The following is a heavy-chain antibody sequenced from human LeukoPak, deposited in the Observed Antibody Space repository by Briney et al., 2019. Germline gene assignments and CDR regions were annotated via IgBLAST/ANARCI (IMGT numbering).Heavy chain of an antibody. CDR1: GFTFRNYA. J-gene: IGHJ4*02. Sequence: GGSLRLSCEASGFTFRNYAMSWVRQAPGKGLEWVSGISGSGGSAGSTYYADSVKGRFTISRDNSKNTLYLQMNSLRAEDTAVYYCAKSIGDYWGQGTLVTVSS. CDR2: ISGSGGSAGST. CDR3: AKSIGDY. D-gene: IGHD3-22*01. V-gene: IGHV3-23*01.